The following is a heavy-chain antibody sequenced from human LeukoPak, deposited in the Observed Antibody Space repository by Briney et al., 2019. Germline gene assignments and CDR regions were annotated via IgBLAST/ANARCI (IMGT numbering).Heavy chain of an antibody. Sequence: SETLSLTCTVSGGSVSSGSYYWSWIRQPPGKGLEWIGYIYYSGSTNYNPSLKSRVTISVDTSKNQFSLKLSSVTAADTAVYFCTQGPEYDILTGYYLTTEFDYWGQGTLVTVSS. CDR1: GGSVSSGSYY. J-gene: IGHJ4*02. D-gene: IGHD3-9*01. CDR3: TQGPEYDILTGYYLTTEFDY. CDR2: IYYSGST. V-gene: IGHV4-61*01.